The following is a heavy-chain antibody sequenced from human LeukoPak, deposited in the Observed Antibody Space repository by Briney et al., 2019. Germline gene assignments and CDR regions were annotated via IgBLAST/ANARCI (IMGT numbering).Heavy chain of an antibody. D-gene: IGHD6-19*01. J-gene: IGHJ4*02. CDR1: GGSISSYY. V-gene: IGHV4-59*01. Sequence: SETLSLTCTVSGGSISSYYWSWIRQPPGKGLEWIGYIYYSGSTNYNPSLKSRVTISVDTSKNQFSLKLSSVTAADTAVYYCARLLYAYSSGWYYGYYFDYWGQGTLVTVSS. CDR2: IYYSGST. CDR3: ARLLYAYSSGWYYGYYFDY.